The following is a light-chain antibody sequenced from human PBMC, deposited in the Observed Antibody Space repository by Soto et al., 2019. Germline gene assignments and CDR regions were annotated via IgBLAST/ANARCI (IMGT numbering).Light chain of an antibody. CDR1: QSVGSN. V-gene: IGKV3-15*01. Sequence: EIVMTQSPATLSVSPGERATLSCRASQSVGSNLAWYQQKPGKAPRLLIYGASTRTTAIPSRFSGSGSGTEFTLTISSLQSEDFAVSYCRHYYYWFPYAFGQGTKLEIK. CDR3: RHYYYWFPYA. J-gene: IGKJ2*01. CDR2: GAS.